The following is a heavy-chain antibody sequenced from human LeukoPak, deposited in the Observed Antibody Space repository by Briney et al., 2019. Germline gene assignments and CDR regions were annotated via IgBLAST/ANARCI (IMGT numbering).Heavy chain of an antibody. D-gene: IGHD3-22*01. J-gene: IGHJ4*02. Sequence: GESLKISCKGSGYSFTSYWIGWVRQMPGKGLEWMGIIYPGDSDTRYSPSFQGQVTISADKSIGTAYLQWSSLKASDTAMYYCARLDPSYYYDSSGYLPDYWGQGTLVTVSS. CDR3: ARLDPSYYYDSSGYLPDY. V-gene: IGHV5-51*01. CDR1: GYSFTSYW. CDR2: IYPGDSDT.